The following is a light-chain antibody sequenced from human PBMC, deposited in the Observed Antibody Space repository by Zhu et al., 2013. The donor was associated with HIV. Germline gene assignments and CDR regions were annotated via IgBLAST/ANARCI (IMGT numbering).Light chain of an antibody. CDR1: QSIRDW. CDR3: QQYYGYPIT. V-gene: IGKV1-5*01. CDR2: DAS. Sequence: DIQMTQSPSMVSASVGDRVTITCRASQSIRDWLAWYQQKPGTAPRLLIWDASILERGVPSRFSGSGSGTEFTLTISYLQSEDFATYYCQQYYGYPITFGQGTRLEIK. J-gene: IGKJ5*01.